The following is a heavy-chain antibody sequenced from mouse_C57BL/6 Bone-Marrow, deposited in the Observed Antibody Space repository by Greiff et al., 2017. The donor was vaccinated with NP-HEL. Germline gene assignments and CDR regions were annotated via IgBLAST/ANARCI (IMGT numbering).Heavy chain of an antibody. V-gene: IGHV1-52*01. D-gene: IGHD3-2*02. J-gene: IGHJ3*01. CDR1: GYTFTSYW. CDR2: IDPSDSET. CDR3: ARDSSGYVFAY. Sequence: QVQLQQPGAELVRPGSSVKLSCKASGYTFTSYWMHWVKQRPIQGLEWIGNIDPSDSETHYNQKFKDKATLTVDKSSSTAYMQLSSLTDEDSAVYYCARDSSGYVFAYWGQGTLVTVSA.